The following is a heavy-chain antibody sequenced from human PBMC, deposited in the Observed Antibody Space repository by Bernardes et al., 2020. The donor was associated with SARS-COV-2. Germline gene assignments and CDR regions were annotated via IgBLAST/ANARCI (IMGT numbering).Heavy chain of an antibody. V-gene: IGHV1-18*01. Sequence: ASVKVSCKTSGNTLISYGIRWVRQAPGQGLEWMGWINPHNGHTNYGQKFQDRVTVTTDTSTSTTYLEMRSLRPDDTAMYYCARDWIYGGSPAADFWGQGTQVTVSS. J-gene: IGHJ4*02. D-gene: IGHD5-12*01. CDR2: INPHNGHT. CDR3: ARDWIYGGSPAADF. CDR1: GNTLISYG.